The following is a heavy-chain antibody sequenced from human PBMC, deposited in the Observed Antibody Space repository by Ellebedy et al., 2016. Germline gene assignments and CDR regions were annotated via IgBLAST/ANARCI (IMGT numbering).Heavy chain of an antibody. CDR2: ISGSGGKT. Sequence: GESLKISXAASGFTFSTSDMSWVRQAPGKGLEWVSSISGSGGKTHDADSVKGRFTISRDNSNNTLYLQMNSLRAEDTAVYYCARGRYYGPWGKGTTVTVSS. V-gene: IGHV3-23*01. D-gene: IGHD3-3*01. J-gene: IGHJ6*04. CDR1: GFTFSTSD. CDR3: ARGRYYGP.